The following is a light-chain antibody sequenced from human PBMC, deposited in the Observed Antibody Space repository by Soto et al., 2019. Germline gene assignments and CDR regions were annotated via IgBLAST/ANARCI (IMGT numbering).Light chain of an antibody. Sequence: QSALTQPRSVSGSPRQSVTISCTGTSSDVGGYNYVSWYQQHPGKAPKLMIYDVSKRPSGVPDRFSGSKSGNTASLTISGLQAEDEADYYCCSYAGSYTYWVFGGGTKLTVL. V-gene: IGLV2-11*01. CDR1: SSDVGGYNY. CDR2: DVS. J-gene: IGLJ3*02. CDR3: CSYAGSYTYWV.